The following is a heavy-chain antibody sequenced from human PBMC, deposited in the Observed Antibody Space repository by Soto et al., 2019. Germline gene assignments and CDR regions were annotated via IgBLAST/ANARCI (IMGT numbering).Heavy chain of an antibody. CDR1: GFTVSNNY. V-gene: IGHV3-53*01. J-gene: IGHJ4*02. D-gene: IGHD3-10*01. CDR2: IYSGGYT. CDR3: ARRRGGGGY. Sequence: EVQLVESGGGLIQPGGSLRLSCAVSGFTVSNNYMSWVRQAPGKGLEGVSVIYSGGYTAYGDSVKGRFTISRDNSKNTLYFKRNSRGADAPAGSYWARRRGGGGYWGQGTLVTVSS.